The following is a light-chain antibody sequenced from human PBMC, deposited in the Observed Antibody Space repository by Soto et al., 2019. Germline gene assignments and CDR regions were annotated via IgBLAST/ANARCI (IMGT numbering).Light chain of an antibody. CDR1: SSNIGNNY. Sequence: QSVLTQPPSVSATPGQAVTISCSGSSSNIGNNYVSWYQQSPGTAPKLLIYDNNQRPSGTPDRFSGSKSGTSATLGITGLQTEDESFYHCQSFDSGLSGALFGGGTKLTVL. V-gene: IGLV1-51*01. J-gene: IGLJ2*01. CDR2: DNN. CDR3: QSFDSGLSGAL.